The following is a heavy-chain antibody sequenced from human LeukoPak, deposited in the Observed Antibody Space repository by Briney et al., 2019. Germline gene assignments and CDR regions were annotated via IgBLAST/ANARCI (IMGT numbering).Heavy chain of an antibody. CDR3: ARGSGFDY. V-gene: IGHV1-2*02. D-gene: IGHD2-15*01. Sequence: GASVKVSCKASGYTLTCSYMHWVRQAPGQGLEWMGRINPNSGGTSFAQKFQGRVTMTRDTSISTAYMELTRLRYDDTAVYYCARGSGFDYWGQGTLVTVSS. CDR2: INPNSGGT. CDR1: GYTLTCSY. J-gene: IGHJ4*02.